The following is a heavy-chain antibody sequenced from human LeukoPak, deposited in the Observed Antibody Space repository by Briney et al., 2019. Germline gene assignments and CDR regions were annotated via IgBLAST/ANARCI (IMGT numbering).Heavy chain of an antibody. CDR1: GFTFSSYW. V-gene: IGHV3-7*01. CDR3: ARSQWELLDFDY. D-gene: IGHD1-26*01. J-gene: IGHJ4*02. CDR2: IKQDGSEK. Sequence: GGSLRLSCAASGFTFSSYWMSWVRQAPGKGLEWVANIKQDGSEKYYVDSGKGRFTISRDNAKNSLYLRMNSLRAEDTAVYYCARSQWELLDFDYWGQGTLVTVSS.